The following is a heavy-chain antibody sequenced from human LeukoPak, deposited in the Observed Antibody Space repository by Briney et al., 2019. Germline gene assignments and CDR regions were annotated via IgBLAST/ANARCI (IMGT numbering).Heavy chain of an antibody. CDR1: GGTFRSYA. V-gene: IGHV1-69*05. Sequence: SVKVSCKASGGTFRSYAISWVRQAPGQGLEWMGGIIPIFGTANYAQKFQGRVTITTDESTSTAYMELSRLRSDDTAVYYCASTDAGYSSGWYHGVGAFDIWGQGTMVTVSS. D-gene: IGHD6-19*01. CDR3: ASTDAGYSSGWYHGVGAFDI. J-gene: IGHJ3*02. CDR2: IIPIFGTA.